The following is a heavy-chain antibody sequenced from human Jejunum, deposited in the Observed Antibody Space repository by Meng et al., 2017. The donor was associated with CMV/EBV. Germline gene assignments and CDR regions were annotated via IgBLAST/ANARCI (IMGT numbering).Heavy chain of an antibody. CDR1: GFTFSSNG. Sequence: CAASGFTFSSNGMHWVRQAPGRGLELVAFISYDGRSDSYADSVRGRFTISRDTSKYTLYLQMNSLRTEDTAVYHCAKSYNYAMDVWGQGTTVTVSS. CDR3: AKSYNYAMDV. CDR2: ISYDGRSD. D-gene: IGHD2-2*01. V-gene: IGHV3-30*02. J-gene: IGHJ6*02.